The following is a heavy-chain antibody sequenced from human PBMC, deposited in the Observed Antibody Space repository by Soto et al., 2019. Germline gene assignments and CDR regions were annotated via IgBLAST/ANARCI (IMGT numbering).Heavy chain of an antibody. D-gene: IGHD2-15*01. CDR3: ARGDCSGGSCNWFDS. CDR2: ISAYNGNT. J-gene: IGHJ5*01. V-gene: IGHV1-18*01. CDR1: GYTFTSYG. Sequence: ASVKVSCKASGYTFTSYGISWVRQAPGQGLEWMGWISAYNGNTNYAQKLQGRVTMTTDTSTSTAYMELRSLRSDDTAVFYCARGDCSGGSCNWFDSWGQGTLVTVSS.